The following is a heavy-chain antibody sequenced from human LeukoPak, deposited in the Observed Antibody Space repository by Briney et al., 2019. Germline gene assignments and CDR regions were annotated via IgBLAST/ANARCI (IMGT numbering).Heavy chain of an antibody. D-gene: IGHD2-2*01. Sequence: QPGGSLRLSCAASGFTFSSYGMSWVRQAPGKGLEWVSAISGSGGSTYYADSVKGRFTISRDNSKNTLYLQMNSLRAEDTAVYYCAKVEEYQPLLYSRWFDPWGQGTLVTVSS. CDR2: ISGSGGST. CDR3: AKVEEYQPLLYSRWFDP. CDR1: GFTFSSYG. V-gene: IGHV3-23*01. J-gene: IGHJ5*02.